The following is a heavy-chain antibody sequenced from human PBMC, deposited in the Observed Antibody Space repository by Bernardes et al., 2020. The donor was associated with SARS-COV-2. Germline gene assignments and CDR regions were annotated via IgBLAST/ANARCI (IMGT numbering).Heavy chain of an antibody. J-gene: IGHJ6*02. Sequence: ASVTVSCKASGYTFTGYYMHWLRQAPGQGLEWMGWINPNSGGTNYAQKFQGRVTMTRDTSISTAYMELSRLRSDDTAVYYCAIPPTNYDRYAMDLWGQGTTVTVSS. V-gene: IGHV1-2*02. CDR1: GYTFTGYY. CDR2: INPNSGGT. CDR3: AIPPTNYDRYAMDL. D-gene: IGHD3-22*01.